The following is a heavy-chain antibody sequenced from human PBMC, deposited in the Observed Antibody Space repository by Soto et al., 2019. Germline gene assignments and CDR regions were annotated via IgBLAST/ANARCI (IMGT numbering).Heavy chain of an antibody. Sequence: PGESLKISCKGSGYSFTSYWISWVRQMPGKGLEWMGRIDPSDSYTNYSPSFQGHVTISADKSISTAYLQWSSLKASDTAMYYCARHGHYYDSSGYREVAFDIWGQGTMVTVS. CDR2: IDPSDSYT. V-gene: IGHV5-10-1*01. D-gene: IGHD3-22*01. CDR3: ARHGHYYDSSGYREVAFDI. CDR1: GYSFTSYW. J-gene: IGHJ3*02.